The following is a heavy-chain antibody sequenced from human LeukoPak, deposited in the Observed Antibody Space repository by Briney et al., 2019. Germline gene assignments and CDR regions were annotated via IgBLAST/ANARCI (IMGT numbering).Heavy chain of an antibody. CDR2: INPNSGGT. Sequence: ASVKVSCKASGYTFTGYYMHWVRQAPGQGLEWMGWINPNSGGTNYAQKFQGRVTMTRDTSISTAYMELSRLRSDDTAVYYCARVSIAARRRWFGPWGPGTLVTVSS. CDR3: ARVSIAARRRWFGP. CDR1: GYTFTGYY. D-gene: IGHD6-6*01. J-gene: IGHJ5*02. V-gene: IGHV1-2*02.